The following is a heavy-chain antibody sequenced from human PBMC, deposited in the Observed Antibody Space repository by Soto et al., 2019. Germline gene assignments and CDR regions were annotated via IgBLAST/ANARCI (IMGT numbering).Heavy chain of an antibody. J-gene: IGHJ6*02. Sequence: GGSLRLSCAASGFTFSSYWMHWVRQAPGKGLVWVSGIKTDGSRTSYADSVKGRFTISRDNAQNTLFLQMNSLRVEDTAVYYCTRDSYTGVYYNGLDVWGRGTTVTVSS. CDR2: IKTDGSRT. CDR1: GFTFSSYW. V-gene: IGHV3-74*01. CDR3: TRDSYTGVYYNGLDV. D-gene: IGHD3-16*01.